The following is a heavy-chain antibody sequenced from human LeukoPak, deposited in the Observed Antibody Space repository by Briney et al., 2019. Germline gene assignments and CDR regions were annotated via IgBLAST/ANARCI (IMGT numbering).Heavy chain of an antibody. D-gene: IGHD2-2*01. CDR2: IWYDGSNK. CDR1: GFTFSSYG. J-gene: IGHJ4*02. V-gene: IGHV3-33*01. Sequence: GGSLRLSCAASGFTFSSYGMPWVRQAPGKGLEWVAVIWYDGSNKYYADSVKGRFTISRDNSKNTLYLQMNSLRAEDTAVYYCARGKDIVVVPAAPEFDYWGQGTLVTVSS. CDR3: ARGKDIVVVPAAPEFDY.